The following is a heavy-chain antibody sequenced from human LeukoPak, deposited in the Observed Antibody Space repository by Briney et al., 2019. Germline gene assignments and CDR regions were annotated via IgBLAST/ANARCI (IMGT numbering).Heavy chain of an antibody. V-gene: IGHV4-39*07. Sequence: PSETLSLTCNVFGGSISSRSHYRGWIRQPPGKGLEWIGSVYYSGTTYDHPSLKSRVSISVDTSKDQMSLRLSSVTAADTAVYYCARLTADDFWSGYYYYMDVWGKGTTVIVSS. CDR2: VYYSGTT. J-gene: IGHJ6*03. CDR3: ARLTADDFWSGYYYYMDV. D-gene: IGHD3-3*01. CDR1: GGSISSRSHY.